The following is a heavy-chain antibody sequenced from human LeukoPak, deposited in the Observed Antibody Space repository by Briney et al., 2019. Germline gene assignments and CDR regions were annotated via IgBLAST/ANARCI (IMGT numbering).Heavy chain of an antibody. CDR3: ARDKPPPYYYDSSGIFGY. CDR1: GFTFSSYG. J-gene: IGHJ4*02. D-gene: IGHD3-22*01. CDR2: ICYDGRNK. Sequence: GGSLRLSCAASGFTFSSYGMHWVRQAPGKGLEWVAVICYDGRNKYYAGSVKGRFTISRDNSKNTLYLQMNSLRAEDTAVYYCARDKPPPYYYDSSGIFGYWGQGTLVTVSS. V-gene: IGHV3-33*01.